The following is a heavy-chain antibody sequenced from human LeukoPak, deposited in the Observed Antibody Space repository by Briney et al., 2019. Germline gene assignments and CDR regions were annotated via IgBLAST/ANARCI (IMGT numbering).Heavy chain of an antibody. CDR3: ARDVTYYGGDWFDP. V-gene: IGHV3-48*04. J-gene: IGHJ5*02. D-gene: IGHD4-23*01. CDR1: GFTFSSSG. Sequence: GGSLRLSCAASGFTFSSSGTNWVRQAPGKGLEWVSYISSATSTIYYADSVKGRFTISRDNAKNSLYLQMNSLRAEDTAVYYCARDVTYYGGDWFDPWGQGTLVTVSS. CDR2: ISSATSTI.